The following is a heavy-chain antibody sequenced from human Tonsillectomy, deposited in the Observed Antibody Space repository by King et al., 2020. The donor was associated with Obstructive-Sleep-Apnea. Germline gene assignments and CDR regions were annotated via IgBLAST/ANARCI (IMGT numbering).Heavy chain of an antibody. J-gene: IGHJ4*02. CDR3: SKAIVVVGFDY. CDR1: GFTFSSYA. D-gene: IGHD3-22*01. Sequence: VQLVESGGGLVQPGGSLRLSCAPSGFTFSSYAISWVRQAPGKGLEWVSGISGSGGCTYYADSVKGRYTISRDNSKNTLYLQMNSRRAEDTAIYYCSKAIVVVGFDYWGQGTLVTVSS. CDR2: ISGSGGCT. V-gene: IGHV3-23*04.